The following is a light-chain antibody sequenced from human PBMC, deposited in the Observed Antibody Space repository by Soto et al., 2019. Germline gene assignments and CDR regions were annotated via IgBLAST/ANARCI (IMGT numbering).Light chain of an antibody. J-gene: IGLJ2*01. CDR3: GSYASATLI. V-gene: IGLV2-14*01. CDR1: SSDIGAYDY. Sequence: QSVLTQPASVSGSPGQSITISCTGTSSDIGAYDYVSWFQQYPGKAPTLLIYEVTFRPSGVSSRFSGSKSGNTASLTISGLQTEDEAVYYCGSYASATLIFGGGTKVTVL. CDR2: EVT.